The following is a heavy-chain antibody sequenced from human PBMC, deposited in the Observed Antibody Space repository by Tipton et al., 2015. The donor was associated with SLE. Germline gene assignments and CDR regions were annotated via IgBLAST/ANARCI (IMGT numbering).Heavy chain of an antibody. J-gene: IGHJ5*02. CDR1: GGSLSSSSYY. CDR2: IYYSGST. V-gene: IGHV4-39*01. Sequence: TLSLTCPVSGGSLSSSSYYWGWVRQPPGKGLEWIGSIYYSGSTYFNPSLQSRVTIYVHTSKNQFSLKLSSVTAADTAVYYCARQARITGTPVWFDPWGQGTLVTVSS. CDR3: ARQARITGTPVWFDP. D-gene: IGHD1-20*01.